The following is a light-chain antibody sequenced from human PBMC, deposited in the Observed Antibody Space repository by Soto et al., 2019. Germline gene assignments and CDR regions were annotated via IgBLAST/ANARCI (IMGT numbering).Light chain of an antibody. J-gene: IGKJ1*01. V-gene: IGKV1-5*03. CDR2: KAS. CDR3: QQYKSYSRT. CDR1: QSISSW. Sequence: DIQMTQSPSTLSASVGDTVTVTCRASQSISSWLAWYQQKPGKAPKLLIYKASNLESGVPSRFSGSGSGTEFTLTISSLQPDDFATYYCQQYKSYSRTFGQGTKVDIK.